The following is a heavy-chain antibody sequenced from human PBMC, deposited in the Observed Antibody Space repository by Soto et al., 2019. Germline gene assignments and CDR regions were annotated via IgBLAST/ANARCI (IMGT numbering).Heavy chain of an antibody. D-gene: IGHD6-19*01. CDR2: INHSGST. J-gene: IGHJ4*02. CDR3: AASVAGTGTDKFDY. V-gene: IGHV4-34*01. CDR1: GGSFSGYY. Sequence: SETLSLTCAVYGGSFSGYYWSWIRQPPGKGLEWIGEINHSGSTNYNPSLKSRVTISVDTSKNQFSLKLSSVTAADTAVYYCAASVAGTGTDKFDYWGQGTLVTVSS.